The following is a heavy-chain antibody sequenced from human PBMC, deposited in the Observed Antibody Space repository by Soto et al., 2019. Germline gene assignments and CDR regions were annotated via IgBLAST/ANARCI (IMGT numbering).Heavy chain of an antibody. D-gene: IGHD3-16*01. CDR2: ISYDGRNT. V-gene: IGHV3-30*18. Sequence: QVQLVESGGGVVQPGRSLRLSCTASGFIFSNHAMHWVRQAPGKGLEGVAIISYDGRNTYYADSVKGRFIISRDNSKNTLDLQTNSLRTEDTAVYYCAKTRKSLGGGEDFDYWGQGTQVTVSS. CDR1: GFIFSNHA. J-gene: IGHJ4*02. CDR3: AKTRKSLGGGEDFDY.